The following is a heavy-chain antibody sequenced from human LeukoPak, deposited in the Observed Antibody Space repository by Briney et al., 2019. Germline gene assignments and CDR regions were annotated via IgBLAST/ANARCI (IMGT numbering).Heavy chain of an antibody. CDR1: GYTFTSYG. D-gene: IGHD3-10*01. CDR2: INPNSGGT. CDR3: ARVLWFGLYYYYYGMDV. Sequence: VASVKVSCKASGYTFTSYGISWVRQAPGQGLEWMGWINPNSGGTNYAQKFQGRVTMTRDTSISTAYMELSRLRSDDTAVYYCARVLWFGLYYYYYGMDVWGQGTTVTVSS. J-gene: IGHJ6*02. V-gene: IGHV1-2*02.